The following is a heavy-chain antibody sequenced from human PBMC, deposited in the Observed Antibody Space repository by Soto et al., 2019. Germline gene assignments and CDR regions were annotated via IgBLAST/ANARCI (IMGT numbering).Heavy chain of an antibody. D-gene: IGHD6-13*01. J-gene: IGHJ5*02. CDR2: IYYSGST. V-gene: IGHV4-31*03. CDR3: ARVRAAGFNWFDP. CDR1: GGSISSGGYY. Sequence: SSETLSLTCTVSGGSISSGGYYWSWIRQHPGKGLEWIGYIYYSGSTYYNPSLKSRVTISVDTSKNQFSLKLSSVTAADTAVYYCARVRAAGFNWFDPWGQGTLVTVSS.